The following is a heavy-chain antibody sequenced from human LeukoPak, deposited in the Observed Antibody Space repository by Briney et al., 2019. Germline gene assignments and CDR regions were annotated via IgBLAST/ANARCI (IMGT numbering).Heavy chain of an antibody. V-gene: IGHV1-69*05. CDR1: GGTFSSYA. CDR3: ARADLAAAGPNWFDP. Sequence: SVKVSCKASGGTFSSYAISWVRQAPGQGLEWMGGIIPIFGTANYAQKFQGRVTITTDESTSTAYMELSSLRSEDTAVYYCARADLAAAGPNWFDPWGQGTLVTVSS. CDR2: IIPIFGTA. J-gene: IGHJ5*02. D-gene: IGHD6-13*01.